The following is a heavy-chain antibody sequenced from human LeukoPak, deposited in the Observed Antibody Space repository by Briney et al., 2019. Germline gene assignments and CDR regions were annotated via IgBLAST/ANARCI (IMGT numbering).Heavy chain of an antibody. CDR2: ISGSGGST. J-gene: IGHJ4*02. Sequence: PGGSLRLSCAASGFTFSTYAMSWVRQAPGKGLEWVSAISGSGGSTYYADSVKGRFTISRDNSKNSLYLQMNSLRTEDTAVYYCARGKSLRDSSGYPLFDYWGQGTLVTVSS. D-gene: IGHD3-22*01. V-gene: IGHV3-23*01. CDR3: ARGKSLRDSSGYPLFDY. CDR1: GFTFSTYA.